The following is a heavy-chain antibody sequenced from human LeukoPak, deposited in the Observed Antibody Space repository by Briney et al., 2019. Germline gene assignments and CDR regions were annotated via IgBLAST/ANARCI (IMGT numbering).Heavy chain of an antibody. CDR2: ISASGGST. CDR1: GFTFSSYA. V-gene: IGHV3-23*01. Sequence: PGGSLRLSCAASGFTFSSYAMSWVRQAPGKGLEWVSAISASGGSTYYADSVKGRFTISIDNSKNTLYLQMNSLRAEDTAVYYCAKSRNFYFYFMEVSGRGTKVTISS. CDR3: AKSRNFYFYFMEV. J-gene: IGHJ6*03.